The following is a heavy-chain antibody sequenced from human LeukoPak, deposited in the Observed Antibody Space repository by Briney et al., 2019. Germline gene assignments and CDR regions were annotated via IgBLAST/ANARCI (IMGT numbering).Heavy chain of an antibody. CDR3: ASGRARSYSYYYYYMDV. Sequence: SETLSLTCTVSGGSISSYYWSWIRQPPGKGLEWIGNIYYSGSTNYNPSLKSRVTISVDTSKNQFSLKLSSVTAADTAVYYCASGRARSYSYYYYYMDVWGKGTTVTISS. CDR2: IYYSGST. D-gene: IGHD3-10*01. CDR1: GGSISSYY. J-gene: IGHJ6*03. V-gene: IGHV4-59*12.